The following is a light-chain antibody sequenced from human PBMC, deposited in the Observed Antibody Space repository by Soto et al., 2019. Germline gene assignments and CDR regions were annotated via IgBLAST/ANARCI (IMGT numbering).Light chain of an antibody. CDR3: QQLNSYPLT. CDR1: QGISSY. Sequence: IQLTQSPSSLSASVGDRVTITCRASQGISSYLAWYQQKPGKAPKLLIYAASTLQSGVPSRFSGSGSGTDFTLTISSLQPEDFATCYCQQLNSYPLTFGGGTMVEIK. V-gene: IGKV1-9*01. J-gene: IGKJ4*01. CDR2: AAS.